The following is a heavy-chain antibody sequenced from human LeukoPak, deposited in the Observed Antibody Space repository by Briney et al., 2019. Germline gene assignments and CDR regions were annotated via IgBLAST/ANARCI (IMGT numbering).Heavy chain of an antibody. D-gene: IGHD6-19*01. J-gene: IGHJ4*02. CDR3: ARGSAVARFDY. CDR1: GGSFSGYY. CDR2: INHSGST. Sequence: PSETLSLTCAVYGGSFSGYYWSWIRQPPGKGLEWIGEINHSGSTNYNPSLKSRVTISVDTSKNQFSLKLSSVTAADTAVYYCARGSAVARFDYWGQGTLVTVSS. V-gene: IGHV4-34*01.